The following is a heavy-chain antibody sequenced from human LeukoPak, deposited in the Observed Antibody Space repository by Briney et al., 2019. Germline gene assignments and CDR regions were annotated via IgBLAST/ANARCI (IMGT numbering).Heavy chain of an antibody. CDR1: GGSFSGYY. Sequence: SETLSLTCVVSGGSFSGYYWSWIRQPPGKGLEWIGEINNSGSTNYNPSLKSRVTISVDTSKNQFSLKVSSVTAADTAVYYCARVVSNYYYMDVWGKGTTVTVSS. CDR2: INNSGST. V-gene: IGHV4-34*01. J-gene: IGHJ6*03. CDR3: ARVVSNYYYMDV. D-gene: IGHD5/OR15-5a*01.